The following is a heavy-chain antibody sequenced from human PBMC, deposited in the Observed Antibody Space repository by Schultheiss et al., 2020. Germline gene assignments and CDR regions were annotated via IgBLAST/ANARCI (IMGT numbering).Heavy chain of an antibody. CDR1: GGTFSSYA. Sequence: SVKVSCKASGGTFSSYAISWVRQAPGQGLEWMGRIIPILGIANYAQKFQGRVTITADKSTSTAYMELSSLRSEDTAVYYCAREGFSDFWSGAVDYWGQGTLVTVSS. CDR3: AREGFSDFWSGAVDY. D-gene: IGHD3-3*01. V-gene: IGHV1-69*04. CDR2: IIPILGIA. J-gene: IGHJ4*02.